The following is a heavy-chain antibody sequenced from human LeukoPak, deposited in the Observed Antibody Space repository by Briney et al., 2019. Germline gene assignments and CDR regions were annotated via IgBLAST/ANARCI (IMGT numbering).Heavy chain of an antibody. J-gene: IGHJ3*02. CDR1: GFTFSSYS. V-gene: IGHV3-21*01. CDR2: ISSSSSYI. Sequence: GGSLRLSCAASGFTFSSYSMNWVRQAPGKGLEWVSPISSSSSYIYYADSVKGRFTISRDNAKNSLHLQMNSLRAEDTAVYYCARAGVDVYDFWSGRDDAFDIWGQGTMVTVSS. CDR3: ARAGVDVYDFWSGRDDAFDI. D-gene: IGHD3-3*01.